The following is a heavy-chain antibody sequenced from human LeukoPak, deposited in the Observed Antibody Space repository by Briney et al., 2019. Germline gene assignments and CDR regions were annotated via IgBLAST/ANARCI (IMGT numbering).Heavy chain of an antibody. CDR2: INPSGGST. Sequence: ASVKVSCKASGYTFTSYYMHWVRQAPGQGLEWMGIINPSGGSTSYAQKFQGRVTMTRNTSISTAYMELSSLRSEDTAVYYCARGGDGYYYYYYGMDVWGQGTTVTVSS. V-gene: IGHV1-46*01. J-gene: IGHJ6*02. D-gene: IGHD5-24*01. CDR3: ARGGDGYYYYYYGMDV. CDR1: GYTFTSYY.